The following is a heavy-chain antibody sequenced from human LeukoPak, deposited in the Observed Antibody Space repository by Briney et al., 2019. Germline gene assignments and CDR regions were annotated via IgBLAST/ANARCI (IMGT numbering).Heavy chain of an antibody. CDR1: GFTFSSYG. Sequence: VQPGGSLRLSCTASGFTFSSYGMHWVRQAPGKGLEWVSGICGSGGSTYYADSVKGRFTISRDDSKNSLYLQMNSLRAEDTAVYYCAKGRGGSCYSGIDYWGQGTLVTVSS. D-gene: IGHD2-15*01. CDR2: ICGSGGST. V-gene: IGHV3-23*01. CDR3: AKGRGGSCYSGIDY. J-gene: IGHJ4*02.